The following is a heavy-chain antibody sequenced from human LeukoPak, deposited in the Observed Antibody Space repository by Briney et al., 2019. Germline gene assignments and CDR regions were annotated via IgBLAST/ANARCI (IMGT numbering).Heavy chain of an antibody. D-gene: IGHD6-13*01. Sequence: SGGSLRLSCAASGFTFSSYGMSWVRQAPGTGLEWVSAISESGGATYYADSVKGRFTISRDNAKNSLYLQMNSLRAEDTAVYYCARRDSSSWTTFDYWGQGTLVTVSS. V-gene: IGHV3-23*01. J-gene: IGHJ4*02. CDR3: ARRDSSSWTTFDY. CDR1: GFTFSSYG. CDR2: ISESGGAT.